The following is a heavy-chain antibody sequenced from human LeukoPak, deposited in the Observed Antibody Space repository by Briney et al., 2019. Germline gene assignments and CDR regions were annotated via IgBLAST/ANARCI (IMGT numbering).Heavy chain of an antibody. V-gene: IGHV1-18*01. CDR2: ISAYNGNT. Sequence: ASVKVSCKASGYTFTSYGISWVRQAPGQGLEWMGWISAYNGNTNYAQKLQGRVTMTTDTSTSTAYMELRSLRSDDTAVYYCARPFSVLGYYYDSSGYYFYDYWGQGTPVTVSS. CDR3: ARPFSVLGYYYDSSGYYFYDY. CDR1: GYTFTSYG. D-gene: IGHD3-22*01. J-gene: IGHJ4*02.